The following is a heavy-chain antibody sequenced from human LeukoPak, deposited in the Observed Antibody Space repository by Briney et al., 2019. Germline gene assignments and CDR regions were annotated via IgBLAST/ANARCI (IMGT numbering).Heavy chain of an antibody. J-gene: IGHJ4*02. CDR3: ARHLARSAPFDS. Sequence: SETLSLTCAVSGSSVSSAYYWGWIRQPPGKGLEWIGSISYTGSTYYNPSVTSRVTISADTSKNQFSLKLSSVTAAETAVYYCARHLARSAPFDSWGQGTLVTVSS. V-gene: IGHV4-38-2*01. D-gene: IGHD6-6*01. CDR2: ISYTGST. CDR1: GSSVSSAYY.